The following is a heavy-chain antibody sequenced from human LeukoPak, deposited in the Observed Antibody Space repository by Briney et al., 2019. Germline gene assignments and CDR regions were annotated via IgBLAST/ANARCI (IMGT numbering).Heavy chain of an antibody. CDR2: ISNSGTTI. D-gene: IGHD6-13*01. CDR1: GFTFSSYS. J-gene: IGHJ3*02. Sequence: GGSLRLSCAASGFTFSSYSMNWVRQAPGKGLEWVSYISNSGTTIYYADSVKGRFTISRDNAKNSLYLQMNSLRAEDTAVYYCARLREMAAAGHYVFDIWGQGTMVTVCS. CDR3: ARLREMAAAGHYVFDI. V-gene: IGHV3-48*01.